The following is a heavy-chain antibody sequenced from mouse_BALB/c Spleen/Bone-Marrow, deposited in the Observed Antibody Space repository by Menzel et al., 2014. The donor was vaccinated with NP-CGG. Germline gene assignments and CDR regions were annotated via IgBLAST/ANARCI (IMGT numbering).Heavy chain of an antibody. CDR2: IYPGDGDT. Sequence: VQLQQSGAELARPGASVKLSCKASGYTFTSYWMQWVKQRPGQGLEWIGAIYPGDGDTRYTQKFKGKATLTADKSSSTAYMQLSSLASEDSAVYYCAKEGRGAYRGQGTLVTVSA. CDR3: AKEGRGAY. J-gene: IGHJ3*01. V-gene: IGHV1-87*01. D-gene: IGHD3-3*01. CDR1: GYTFTSYW.